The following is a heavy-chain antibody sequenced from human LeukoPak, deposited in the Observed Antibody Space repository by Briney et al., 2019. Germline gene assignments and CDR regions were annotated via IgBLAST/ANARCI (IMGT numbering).Heavy chain of an antibody. Sequence: ASVKVSCKVSGYTLTELSMHWVRQAPGKGLEWMGGFDPEDGETIYAQKFQGRVTMTTDTSTSTAYMELRSLRSDDTAVYYCARLIVVVPAASYYFDYWGQGTLVTVSS. V-gene: IGHV1-24*01. D-gene: IGHD2-2*01. J-gene: IGHJ4*02. CDR2: FDPEDGET. CDR1: GYTLTELS. CDR3: ARLIVVVPAASYYFDY.